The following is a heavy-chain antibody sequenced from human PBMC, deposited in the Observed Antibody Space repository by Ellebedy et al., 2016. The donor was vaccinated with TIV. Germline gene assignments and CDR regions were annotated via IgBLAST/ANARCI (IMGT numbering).Heavy chain of an antibody. CDR1: GFTSSGYW. CDR2: IKQDGSEK. Sequence: GESLKISCAASGFTSSGYWMHWVRQAPGKGLEWVANIKQDGSEKNYIDSVKGRFNISRDNTKNSLFLQMNSLRTEDTAIYYCSVNYDYWGQGTLVTVSS. J-gene: IGHJ4*02. V-gene: IGHV3-7*03. CDR3: SVNYDY.